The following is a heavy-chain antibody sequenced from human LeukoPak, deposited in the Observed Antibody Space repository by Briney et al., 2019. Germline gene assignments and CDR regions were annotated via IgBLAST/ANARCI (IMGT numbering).Heavy chain of an antibody. Sequence: ASVKVSCKASGYTFTSYFMHWVRQAPGQGLEWMGIINPGGGSTTYAQKFRGRLTMTRDTSTSTFYMELSSLGSEDTAVYYCARAPPTVDVFDPWGQGTLVTVSS. CDR3: ARAPPTVDVFDP. J-gene: IGHJ5*02. CDR1: GYTFTSYF. D-gene: IGHD6-19*01. CDR2: INPGGGST. V-gene: IGHV1-46*01.